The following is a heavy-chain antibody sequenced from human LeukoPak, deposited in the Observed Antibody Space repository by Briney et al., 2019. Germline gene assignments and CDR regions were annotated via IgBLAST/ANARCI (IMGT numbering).Heavy chain of an antibody. Sequence: SQTLSLTCAISGDSVSSNSAAWNWLRQSPSRGLEWLGRTYYRSKWYNDYAVSVKSRITINPDTSKNQFSLQLNSVTPEDTAVYHCARTLLARSDWFDPWGQGTLVTVSS. CDR1: GDSVSSNSAA. D-gene: IGHD2-15*01. V-gene: IGHV6-1*01. CDR3: ARTLLARSDWFDP. J-gene: IGHJ5*02. CDR2: TYYRSKWYN.